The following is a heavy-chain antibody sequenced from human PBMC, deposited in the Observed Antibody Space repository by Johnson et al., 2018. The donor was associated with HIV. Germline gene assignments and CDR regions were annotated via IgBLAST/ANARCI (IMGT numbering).Heavy chain of an antibody. V-gene: IGHV3-23*04. J-gene: IGHJ3*02. CDR3: AKDSLYSLTSGTTRKDI. D-gene: IGHD1-26*01. Sequence: VQLVESGGGLVQPGRSLRLSCAASGFTFDDYAMNWVRQAPGKGLEWVSAISASGGSAYYVDSVKGRFTISRDNSKNTLYLQMNSLRPDDTALYYCAKDSLYSLTSGTTRKDIWGQGTMVTVSS. CDR1: GFTFDDYA. CDR2: ISASGGSA.